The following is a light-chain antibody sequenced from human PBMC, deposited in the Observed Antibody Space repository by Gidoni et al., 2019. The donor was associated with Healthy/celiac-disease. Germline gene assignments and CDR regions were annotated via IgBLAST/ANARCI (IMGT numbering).Light chain of an antibody. V-gene: IGKV1-39*01. Sequence: DIQMTQSPSSLSASVGDRVTITCRASQSISSYLNWYQQKRGKAPKLLIYAASSLRSGVPSRFSGSGSGTDFTLTISSLQPEDFATYYCQQTYSTPLAFGQGTKVEIK. CDR1: QSISSY. CDR3: QQTYSTPLA. CDR2: AAS. J-gene: IGKJ1*01.